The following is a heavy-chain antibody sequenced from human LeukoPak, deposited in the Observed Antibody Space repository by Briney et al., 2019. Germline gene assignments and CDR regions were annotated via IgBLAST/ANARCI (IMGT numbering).Heavy chain of an antibody. CDR2: ITGSGAST. CDR1: GFTFDDYA. J-gene: IGHJ3*02. D-gene: IGHD3-3*01. V-gene: IGHV3-23*01. Sequence: SGGSLRLSCAASGFTFDDYAMHWVRQALGKGLEWVSGITGSGASTYYTNSVKGRFTISRDNSKDTLYLQMNSLRVDDTAVYYCAKRYSSNDFWSGYHAFDIWGQGTMVTVSS. CDR3: AKRYSSNDFWSGYHAFDI.